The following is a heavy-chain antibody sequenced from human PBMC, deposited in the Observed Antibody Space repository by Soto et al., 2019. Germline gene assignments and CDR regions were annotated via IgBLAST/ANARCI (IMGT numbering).Heavy chain of an antibody. J-gene: IGHJ4*02. CDR2: INHSGST. D-gene: IGHD6-6*01. CDR1: GGSFSGYY. Sequence: SETLSLTCAVYGGSFSGYYWSWIRQPPGKGLEWIGEINHSGSTNYNPSLKSRVTISVDTSKNRFSLKLSSVTAADTAVYYCAKRRKVRARRAAEFDYWGQGTLVTVSS. CDR3: AKRRKVRARRAAEFDY. V-gene: IGHV4-34*01.